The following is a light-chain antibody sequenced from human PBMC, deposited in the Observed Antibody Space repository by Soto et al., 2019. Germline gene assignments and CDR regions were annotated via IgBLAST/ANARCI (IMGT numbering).Light chain of an antibody. CDR1: SSNIGSHT. Sequence: QSVLTQPPSASGTPGQRVTLACSGSSSNIGSHTVNWYQQLPGAAPKLLIFSNIQRPSGFPDRFSGSRSGTSASLAISGLQSEDEADYHCSSYTTSSTLVFGTGTKLTVL. V-gene: IGLV1-44*01. J-gene: IGLJ1*01. CDR3: SSYTTSSTLV. CDR2: SNI.